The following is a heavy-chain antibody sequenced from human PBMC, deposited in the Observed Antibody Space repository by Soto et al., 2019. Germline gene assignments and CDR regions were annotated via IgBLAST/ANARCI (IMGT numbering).Heavy chain of an antibody. Sequence: PSETLSLTCNVSGGDISSGGYYWSWIRQHPGKGLEWIGYIYYSGSTYYNPSLKSRVTISVDTSKNQFSLKLSSVTAADTAVYYCAREAYGDYTDYWGQGTLVTVSS. CDR1: GGDISSGGYY. D-gene: IGHD4-17*01. J-gene: IGHJ4*02. CDR2: IYYSGST. CDR3: AREAYGDYTDY. V-gene: IGHV4-31*03.